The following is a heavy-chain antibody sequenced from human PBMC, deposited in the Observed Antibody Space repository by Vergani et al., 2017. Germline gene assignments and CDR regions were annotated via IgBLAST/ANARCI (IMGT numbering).Heavy chain of an antibody. Sequence: QVQLVESGGGVVQPGRSLRLSCAASGFTFSSYGMHWVRQAPGKGLEWVAVIWYDGSNKYYADSVKGRFTISRDNSKNTLYLQMNSLRAEDTAVYYCARXDITGTEGLAGDDYWGQGTLVTVSS. CDR1: GFTFSSYG. CDR2: IWYDGSNK. CDR3: ARXDITGTEGLAGDDY. D-gene: IGHD1-20*01. J-gene: IGHJ4*02. V-gene: IGHV3-33*01.